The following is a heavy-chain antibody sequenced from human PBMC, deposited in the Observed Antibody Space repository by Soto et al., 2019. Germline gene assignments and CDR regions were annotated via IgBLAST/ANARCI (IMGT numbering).Heavy chain of an antibody. CDR1: GGSLSSSSYY. V-gene: IGHV4-39*07. CDR2: IYYGGNT. D-gene: IGHD6-6*01. Sequence: PSEALSLPCTVSGGSLSSSSYYWGWIRQPPGKGLEWIGSIYYGGNTYYNPSLKSRVTMSRDTSKNQFSLKLDSVTAADTAVYYCAREVGEVDYSSSSDAFDIWGQGTMVT. CDR3: AREVGEVDYSSSSDAFDI. J-gene: IGHJ3*02.